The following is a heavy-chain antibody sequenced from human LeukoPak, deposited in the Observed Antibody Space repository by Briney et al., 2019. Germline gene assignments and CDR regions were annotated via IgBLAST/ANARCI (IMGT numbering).Heavy chain of an antibody. V-gene: IGHV3-48*02. CDR1: GFTFSSYG. Sequence: PGGSLRLSCAASGFTFSSYGMHWVRQAPGKGLEWVSYISSSSSTIYYADSVKGRFTISRDNAKNSLYLQMNSLRDEDTAVYYCARDSGTRLYYDYVWGSYRSQEYFQHWGQGTLVTVSS. CDR3: ARDSGTRLYYDYVWGSYRSQEYFQH. D-gene: IGHD3-16*02. J-gene: IGHJ1*01. CDR2: ISSSSSTI.